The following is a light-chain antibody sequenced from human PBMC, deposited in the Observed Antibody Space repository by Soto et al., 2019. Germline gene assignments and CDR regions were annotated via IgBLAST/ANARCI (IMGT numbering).Light chain of an antibody. Sequence: QSALTQPRSVSGSPGQSVTISCTGTSSDVGGYNYVSWYQQHPGKAPKLMIYDVSKRPSGVPDRFSGSKSGNTASLTISGIKAEDEAYYNCCSYAGSSSLYVFGTGTKLTVL. V-gene: IGLV2-11*01. CDR1: SSDVGGYNY. CDR3: CSYAGSSSLYV. J-gene: IGLJ1*01. CDR2: DVS.